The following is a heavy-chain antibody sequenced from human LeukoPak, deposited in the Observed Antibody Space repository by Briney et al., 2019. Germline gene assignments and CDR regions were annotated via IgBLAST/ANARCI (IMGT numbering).Heavy chain of an antibody. CDR1: GFTFSSYA. D-gene: IGHD1-26*01. CDR3: ARYSGTYRDY. Sequence: AGGSLRLSCAASGFTFSSYAMSWVRQAPGKGLEWVSSITSSSSYIFYADSVKGRFTISRDNAKNSLYLQMSSLRAEDTAVYYCARYSGTYRDYWGLGTLVTVSS. CDR2: ITSSSSYI. J-gene: IGHJ4*02. V-gene: IGHV3-21*06.